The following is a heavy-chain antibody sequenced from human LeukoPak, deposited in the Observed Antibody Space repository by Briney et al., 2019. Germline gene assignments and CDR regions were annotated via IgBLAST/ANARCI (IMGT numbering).Heavy chain of an antibody. V-gene: IGHV1-69*01. Sequence: SVKVSCKASGGTFSSYAISWVRQAPGQGLEWMGGIIPIFGTANYAQKFQGRVTITADESTSTAYMELSSLRSEDTAVYYCATPRVAAGTGYFQHWGQGTLVTVSS. CDR2: IIPIFGTA. D-gene: IGHD6-13*01. J-gene: IGHJ1*01. CDR3: ATPRVAAGTGYFQH. CDR1: GGTFSSYA.